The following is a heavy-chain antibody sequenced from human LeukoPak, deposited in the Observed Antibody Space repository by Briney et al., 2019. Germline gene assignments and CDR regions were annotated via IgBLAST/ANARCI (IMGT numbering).Heavy chain of an antibody. J-gene: IGHJ4*02. CDR2: ISFDGSNK. Sequence: GGSLRLSCAASGFTFSNYGIHWVRQAPGKGLEWVAVISFDGSNKYYADSVKGRFTIARDNSKNTLYLQMNSLRPEDTAVYYCAKSTGSGGHFDYWGQGTLVTVSS. CDR1: GFTFSNYG. D-gene: IGHD3-10*01. CDR3: AKSTGSGGHFDY. V-gene: IGHV3-30*18.